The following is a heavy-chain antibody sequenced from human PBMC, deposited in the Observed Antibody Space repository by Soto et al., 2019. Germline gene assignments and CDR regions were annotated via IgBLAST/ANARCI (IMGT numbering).Heavy chain of an antibody. CDR1: GYTFTSYV. Sequence: QVQLVQSGAEVKKPGASVKVSCKASGYTFTSYVIIWVRHGPGQRLEWMGWISDYNGNTNHAQKLQGRVTMTTDTSTSTAYMELTRLRSADTAVYYCALDTAAAGIFDYWGQETLVSVSS. CDR2: ISDYNGNT. J-gene: IGHJ4*02. V-gene: IGHV1-18*01. CDR3: ALDTAAAGIFDY. D-gene: IGHD6-13*01.